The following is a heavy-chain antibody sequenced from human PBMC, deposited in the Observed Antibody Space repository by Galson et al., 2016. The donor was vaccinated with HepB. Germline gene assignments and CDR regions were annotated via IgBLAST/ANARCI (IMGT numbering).Heavy chain of an antibody. D-gene: IGHD3-3*01. CDR2: ISYDGNNK. Sequence: LRLSCAASGLSFSAYGMHWVRQTPGKGLEWVAVISYDGNNKYYADSVKGRFIISRDNAKSTLFLQMNSLRTDDTAVYYCAKGCTNYDLLSGNCPFDFWGQGTLVTVSS. V-gene: IGHV3-30*18. J-gene: IGHJ4*02. CDR1: GLSFSAYG. CDR3: AKGCTNYDLLSGNCPFDF.